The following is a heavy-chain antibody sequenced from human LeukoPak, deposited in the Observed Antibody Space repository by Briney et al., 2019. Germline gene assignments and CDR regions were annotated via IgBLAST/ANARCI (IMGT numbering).Heavy chain of an antibody. CDR2: IYSGGST. Sequence: GGSLRLSCAASGFTFSDYSMKWIRQAPGKGLEWVSVIYSGGSTYYVDSVKGRFTISRDNSKNTLYLQMNSLRAEDTAVYYCARAPRGYSYRPYYYYYYYMDVWGKGTTVTVSS. V-gene: IGHV3-66*01. CDR1: GFTFSDYS. J-gene: IGHJ6*03. D-gene: IGHD5-18*01. CDR3: ARAPRGYSYRPYYYYYYYMDV.